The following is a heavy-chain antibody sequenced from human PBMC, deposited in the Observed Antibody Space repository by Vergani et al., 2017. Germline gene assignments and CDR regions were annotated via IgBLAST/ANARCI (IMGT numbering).Heavy chain of an antibody. V-gene: IGHV4-34*01. Sequence: QVQLQQWGAGLLKPSETLSLTCAVYGGSFSGYYWSWIRQPPGKGLEWIGEINHSGSTNYNPSLKSRVTISVDTSKNQFSLMLSSVTAADTAVYYCARGLRYYDSSGYLDAFDIWGQGTMVTVSS. CDR3: ARGLRYYDSSGYLDAFDI. D-gene: IGHD3-22*01. J-gene: IGHJ3*02. CDR1: GGSFSGYY. CDR2: INHSGST.